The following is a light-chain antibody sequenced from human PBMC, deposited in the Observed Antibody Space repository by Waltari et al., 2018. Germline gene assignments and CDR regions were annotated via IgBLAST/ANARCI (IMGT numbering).Light chain of an antibody. CDR3: QQYDISPIT. J-gene: IGKJ4*01. CDR2: DTS. CDR1: QTVRTTY. Sequence: CRASQTVRTTYLAWYQQKPGQAPTLVIHDTSSRATGIPDRFSGSGSGTDFSLTISSLEPEDFAVYYCQQYDISPITFGGGTKVETK. V-gene: IGKV3-20*01.